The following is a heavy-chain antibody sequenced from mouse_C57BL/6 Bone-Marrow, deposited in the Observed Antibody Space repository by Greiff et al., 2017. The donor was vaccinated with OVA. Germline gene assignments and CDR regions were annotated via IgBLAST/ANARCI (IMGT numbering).Heavy chain of an antibody. Sequence: DVMLVESGEGLVKPGGSLKLSCAASGFTFSSYAMSWVRQTPEKRLEWVAYISSGGDYIYYADTVKGRFTISRDNARNTLYLQMSSLKSEDTAMYYCTRLLDAMDYWGQGTAVTVSS. CDR2: ISSGGDYI. V-gene: IGHV5-9-1*02. J-gene: IGHJ4*01. CDR3: TRLLDAMDY. CDR1: GFTFSSYA. D-gene: IGHD2-1*01.